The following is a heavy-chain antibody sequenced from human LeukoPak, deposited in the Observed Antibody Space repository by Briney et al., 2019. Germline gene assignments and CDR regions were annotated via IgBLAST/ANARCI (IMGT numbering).Heavy chain of an antibody. V-gene: IGHV1-2*02. CDR3: ARKGYCSGGSCYLPRAFDI. CDR2: INPDSGAT. CDR1: GYTFTDYY. D-gene: IGHD2-15*01. Sequence: ASVKVSCKASGYTFTDYYMHWVRQAPGQGLEWMGWINPDSGATNFAQKFQGRVTMTRDTSISTAYMEVSSLRSDDTAVYYCARKGYCSGGSCYLPRAFDIWGQGTMVTVSS. J-gene: IGHJ3*02.